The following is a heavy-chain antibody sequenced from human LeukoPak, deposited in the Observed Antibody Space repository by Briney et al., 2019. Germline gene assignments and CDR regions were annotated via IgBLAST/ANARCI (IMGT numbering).Heavy chain of an antibody. J-gene: IGHJ4*02. Sequence: TGGSLKLTCATSGFTFSGSTIHWVRQAPGKGLEWIGHIRSKANSYVTIYGASVKGRFTISRDDSKNTAYLHMNSLKTEDTAVYYCVGDGHSNTGINYWGQGTLVTVSS. CDR2: IRSKANSYVT. CDR1: GFTFSGST. V-gene: IGHV3-73*01. CDR3: VGDGHSNTGINY. D-gene: IGHD2/OR15-2a*01.